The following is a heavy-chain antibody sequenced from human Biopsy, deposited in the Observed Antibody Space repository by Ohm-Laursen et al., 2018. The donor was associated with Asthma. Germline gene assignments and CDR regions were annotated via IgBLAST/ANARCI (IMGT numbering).Heavy chain of an antibody. CDR3: VRDGTDDAFDI. D-gene: IGHD1-1*01. Sequence: SLRLSCAAFGFSFSNFAIHWVRQAPGKGLEWVGVISKDASTQDYADSVRGRFTMARDNSKNTLDLQMNSLREEDTAVYYCVRDGTDDAFDIWGQGTVVSVSS. CDR1: GFSFSNFA. J-gene: IGHJ3*02. V-gene: IGHV3-30*01. CDR2: ISKDASTQ.